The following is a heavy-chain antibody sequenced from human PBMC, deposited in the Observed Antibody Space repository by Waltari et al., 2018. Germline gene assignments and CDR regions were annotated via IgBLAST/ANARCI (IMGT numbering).Heavy chain of an antibody. J-gene: IGHJ5*02. CDR2: INHSGST. CDR1: GGSFSGYY. V-gene: IGHV4-34*01. CDR3: ARSHAEHNWFDP. Sequence: QVQLQQWGAGLLKPSETLSLTCAVYGGSFSGYYWSWIRQPPGKGLEWIGEINHSGSTNYNPSLKSRVTISVDTAKNQFSLKRSSGTAADTAVYYCARSHAEHNWFDPWGQGTLVTVSS.